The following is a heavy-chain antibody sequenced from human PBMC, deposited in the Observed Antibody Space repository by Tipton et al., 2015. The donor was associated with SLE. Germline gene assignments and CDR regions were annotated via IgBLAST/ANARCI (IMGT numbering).Heavy chain of an antibody. J-gene: IGHJ4*02. CDR3: ARGQDMITFGGIHRY. CDR2: VYHSGTT. V-gene: IGHV4-34*01. Sequence: TLSLTCAVYGGSFSDYYWTWIRQPPGKGLECLGEVYHSGTTNYNPSLQSRVTISIDTSKNQFSLKLKSVTAADTAVYYGARGQDMITFGGIHRYWGQGTLVTVSS. D-gene: IGHD3-16*02. CDR1: GGSFSDYY.